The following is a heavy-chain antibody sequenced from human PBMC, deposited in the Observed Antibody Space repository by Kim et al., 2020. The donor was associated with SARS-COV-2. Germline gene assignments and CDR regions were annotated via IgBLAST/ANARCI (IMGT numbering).Heavy chain of an antibody. J-gene: IGHJ3*02. CDR2: TYYRSKWYN. CDR1: GDSVSSNSAA. Sequence: SQTLSLTCAISGDSVSSNSAAWTWIRQSPSRGLEWLGRTYYRSKWYNDYAVSVKGRITINPDTSKNQISLQMNSATPEDTAVYYCARDRGSGWSRGEHVFDIWGQGTMVTVSS. V-gene: IGHV6-1*01. D-gene: IGHD6-19*01. CDR3: ARDRGSGWSRGEHVFDI.